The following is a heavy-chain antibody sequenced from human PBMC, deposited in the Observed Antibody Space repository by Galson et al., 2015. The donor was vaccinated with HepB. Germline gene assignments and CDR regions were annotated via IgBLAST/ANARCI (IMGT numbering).Heavy chain of an antibody. CDR3: ARSRRGLRYYGMDV. CDR2: IYSGGST. V-gene: IGHV3-53*01. D-gene: IGHD4-17*01. J-gene: IGHJ6*02. CDR1: GFTVSSNY. Sequence: SLRLSCAASGFTVSSNYMSWVRQAPGKGLEWVSVIYSGGSTYYADSVKGRFTISRDNSKNTLYLQMNSLRAEDTAVYYCARSRRGLRYYGMDVWGQGTTVTVSS.